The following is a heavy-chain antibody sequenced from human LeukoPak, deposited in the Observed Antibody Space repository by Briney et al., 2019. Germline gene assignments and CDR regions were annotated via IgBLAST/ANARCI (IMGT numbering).Heavy chain of an antibody. Sequence: QPGGSLRLSCAASGFTFSSYAMSWVRHAPGKGLEWVSAISGSGGSAYYADSVKGRFTISRDNSKNTLYMQMNSLRAEDTAVYYCAKALYPDSPSFFDYWGQGTLVTVSS. D-gene: IGHD1-14*01. V-gene: IGHV3-23*01. CDR3: AKALYPDSPSFFDY. J-gene: IGHJ4*02. CDR1: GFTFSSYA. CDR2: ISGSGGSA.